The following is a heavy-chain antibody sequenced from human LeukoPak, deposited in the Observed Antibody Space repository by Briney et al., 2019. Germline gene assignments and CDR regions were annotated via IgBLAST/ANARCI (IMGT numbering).Heavy chain of an antibody. J-gene: IGHJ4*02. CDR2: ISSSGSTI. Sequence: GGSLRLSCAASGFTFSSYEMNWVRQAPGKGLEWVSYISSSGSTIYYADSVKGRFTISRDNAKNSLYLQMNSLRAEDTAVYYCARDRHDSSGYYWVLDYWGQGTLVTVSS. CDR1: GFTFSSYE. CDR3: ARDRHDSSGYYWVLDY. V-gene: IGHV3-48*03. D-gene: IGHD3-22*01.